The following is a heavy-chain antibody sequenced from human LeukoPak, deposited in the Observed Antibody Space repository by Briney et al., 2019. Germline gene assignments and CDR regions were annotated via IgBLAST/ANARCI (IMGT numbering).Heavy chain of an antibody. J-gene: IGHJ4*02. CDR1: GYSFTSYG. D-gene: IGHD5-12*01. CDR3: ARDGVYSGYSGYPWDY. Sequence: ASVTVSCNTSGYSFTSYGITWVRQAPGQGLEWMGRIIPILGIANYAQKFQGRVTMTTDTSTSTAYMELRSLRSDDTAVYYCARDGVYSGYSGYPWDYWGQGTLVTVSS. V-gene: IGHV1-18*01. CDR2: IIPILGIA.